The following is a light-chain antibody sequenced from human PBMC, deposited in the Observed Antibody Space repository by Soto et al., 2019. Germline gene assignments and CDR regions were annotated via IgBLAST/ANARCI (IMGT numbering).Light chain of an antibody. Sequence: EIVCTRSPATLSLSPGEIATLSGRASPSVTNFLAWYQQKPGQAPRLLIYGAFNRATGIPARFSGSGSGTDFTLTIRSLEPEDSAVYYCQQSNVWPQVPFGKGKRRELK. CDR1: PSVTNF. V-gene: IGKV3-11*01. CDR3: QQSNVWPQVP. J-gene: IGKJ5*01. CDR2: GAF.